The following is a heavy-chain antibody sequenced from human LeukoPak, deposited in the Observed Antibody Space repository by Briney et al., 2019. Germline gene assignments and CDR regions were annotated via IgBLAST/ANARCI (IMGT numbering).Heavy chain of an antibody. J-gene: IGHJ4*02. CDR2: INSDGSST. D-gene: IGHD6-13*01. V-gene: IGHV3-74*01. Sequence: GGSLRLSCAASGFTFSSYWMHWVRQAPGKGLVWVSRINSDGSSTSYADSVKGRFTISRDNAKNTLYLQMNSLRAEDTAVYYCARGGSSSWYVYWGQGTLVTVSS. CDR1: GFTFSSYW. CDR3: ARGGSSSWYVY.